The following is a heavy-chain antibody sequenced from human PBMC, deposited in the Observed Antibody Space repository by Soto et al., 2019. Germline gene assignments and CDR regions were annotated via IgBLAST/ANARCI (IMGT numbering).Heavy chain of an antibody. D-gene: IGHD2-15*01. CDR1: GGTLSSYT. J-gene: IGHJ4*02. CDR3: ARDKGYCSGASCPDFDY. CDR2: IIPNLGIT. V-gene: IGHV1-69*08. Sequence: QVQLVQSGAEVKKPGSSVKVSCKASGGTLSSYTFSWVRQAPGQGLEWMGRIIPNLGITNYAQKFQGRITIIVDKSTSTAYRELSSLRSEDTAVYYWARDKGYCSGASCPDFDYWGQGTLVTVSS.